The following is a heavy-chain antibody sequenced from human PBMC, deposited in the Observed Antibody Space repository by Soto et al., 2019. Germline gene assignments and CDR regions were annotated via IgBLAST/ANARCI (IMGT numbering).Heavy chain of an antibody. Sequence: GPELKKPGASVKVSCKASGYPFTSYGVSWVRQAPGQGLEWMGWISGYNGKTNYAQKLQGRVTMTTDTSTNTAYMELRSLRSGDTAVYYCARAVVVSAPYYYMDVWGTGTTVTVSS. CDR2: ISGYNGKT. CDR3: ARAVVVSAPYYYMDV. D-gene: IGHD2-15*01. J-gene: IGHJ6*03. V-gene: IGHV1-18*01. CDR1: GYPFTSYG.